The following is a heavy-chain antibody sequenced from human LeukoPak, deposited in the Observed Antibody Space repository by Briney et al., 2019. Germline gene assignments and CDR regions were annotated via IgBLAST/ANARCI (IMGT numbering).Heavy chain of an antibody. J-gene: IGHJ4*02. Sequence: GGSLRLSCAASGFTFSNAWMSWVRQAPGKGLEWVANIKQDGSEKYYVDSVKGRFTISRDNAKNSLNLQMNSLRAEDTAVYYCARGGTTGYSSGWYFDYWGQGTLVTVSS. D-gene: IGHD6-19*01. CDR2: IKQDGSEK. V-gene: IGHV3-7*01. CDR1: GFTFSNAW. CDR3: ARGGTTGYSSGWYFDY.